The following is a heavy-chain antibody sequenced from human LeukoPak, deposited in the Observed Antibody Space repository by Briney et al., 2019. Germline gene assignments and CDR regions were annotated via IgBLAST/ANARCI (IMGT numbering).Heavy chain of an antibody. V-gene: IGHV1-2*06. CDR2: INPNSGGT. Sequence: ASVKVSCKASGYTFTGYYMHWVRQAPGQGLEWMGRINPNSGGTNYAQKFQGRVTMTRDMSICTAYMELSRLRSDDTAVYYCARRLSGSYLDYWGQGTLVTVSS. CDR1: GYTFTGYY. J-gene: IGHJ4*02. CDR3: ARRLSGSYLDY. D-gene: IGHD1-26*01.